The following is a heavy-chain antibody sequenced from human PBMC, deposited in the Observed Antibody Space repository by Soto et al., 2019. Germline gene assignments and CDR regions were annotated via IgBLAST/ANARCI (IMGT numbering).Heavy chain of an antibody. CDR3: ARGLKRGSCSRGWCGGY. Sequence: QVQLVQSGAEVKKPGASGKVSCKASGYTFTGYYMHWVRQAPGQGLEWMGWINPNSGGTNYAQKFQGWVTMTRDTSISTGYMELSRLRSDDTAVYYCARGLKRGSCSRGWCGGYWCQGTLVTVSS. CDR1: GYTFTGYY. CDR2: INPNSGGT. J-gene: IGHJ4*02. V-gene: IGHV1-2*04. D-gene: IGHD6-19*01.